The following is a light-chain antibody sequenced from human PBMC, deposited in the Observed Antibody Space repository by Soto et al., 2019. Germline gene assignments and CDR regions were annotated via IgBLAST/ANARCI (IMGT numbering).Light chain of an antibody. CDR1: QSVSSN. V-gene: IGKV3-15*01. Sequence: EILMTQSPATLSVSPGERATVXXXASQSVSSNLAWYQQKPGQAPRLLIYGASTRATGIPDRFSGSGSGTDFTLTISRLEPEDVATYYCQKYDSAPLTFGGGTKVDI. CDR3: QKYDSAPLT. CDR2: GAS. J-gene: IGKJ4*01.